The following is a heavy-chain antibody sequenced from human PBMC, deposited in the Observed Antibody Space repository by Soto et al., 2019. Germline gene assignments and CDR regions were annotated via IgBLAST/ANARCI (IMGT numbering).Heavy chain of an antibody. V-gene: IGHV3-23*01. D-gene: IGHD6-6*01. CDR3: AKIYISSSRNFSGYYYMDV. CDR1: GFTFSSYA. Sequence: GGSLRLSCAASGFTFSSYAMSWVRQAPGKGLEWVSAISGSGGSTYYADSVKGRFTISRDNSKNTLYLQMNSLRAEDRAVYYCAKIYISSSRNFSGYYYMDVWGKGTTVTLSS. CDR2: ISGSGGST. J-gene: IGHJ6*03.